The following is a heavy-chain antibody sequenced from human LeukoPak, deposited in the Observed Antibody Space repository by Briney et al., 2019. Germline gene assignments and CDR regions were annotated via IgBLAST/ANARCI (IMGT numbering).Heavy chain of an antibody. CDR2: IKQDGSEK. CDR3: ARDPAGGSGSGYFDY. Sequence: GGSLRLSCAASGFTFSSYWMSWVRQAPGKGLEWAANIKQDGSEKYYVDSVKGRFTISRDNAKNSLYLQMNSLRAEDTAVYYCARDPAGGSGSGYFDYWGQGTLVTVSS. CDR1: GFTFSSYW. V-gene: IGHV3-7*01. J-gene: IGHJ4*02. D-gene: IGHD3-10*01.